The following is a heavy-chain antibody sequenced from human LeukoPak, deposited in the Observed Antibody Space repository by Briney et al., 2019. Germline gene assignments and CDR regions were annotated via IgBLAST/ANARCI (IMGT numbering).Heavy chain of an antibody. D-gene: IGHD2-21*02. V-gene: IGHV3-43D*03. Sequence: GGSLRLSCAASGFTFENYAMHWVRQPPGKGLEWLSLISWDGSGSYYEDSVKGRFTISRDNTKKYVYLQMNSLTVEDTALYYCAKALRSTLVTPFDSWGQGTLVTVPS. CDR1: GFTFENYA. CDR2: ISWDGSGS. J-gene: IGHJ4*02. CDR3: AKALRSTLVTPFDS.